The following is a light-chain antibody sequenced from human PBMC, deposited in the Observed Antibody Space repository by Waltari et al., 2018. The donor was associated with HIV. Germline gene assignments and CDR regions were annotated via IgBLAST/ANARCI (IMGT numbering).Light chain of an antibody. CDR3: SSYKDANDVV. CDR2: EVN. J-gene: IGLJ2*01. Sequence: QSALTQPPSASGSPGQSVTISCTGTSSDVGGFDYVSWYHQQPPKAPKLILYEVNRRPSGVPDRFSGSKSGNTASLTVSGLQPEDEGDYYRSSYKDANDVVFGGGTKLTVL. V-gene: IGLV2-8*01. CDR1: SSDVGGFDY.